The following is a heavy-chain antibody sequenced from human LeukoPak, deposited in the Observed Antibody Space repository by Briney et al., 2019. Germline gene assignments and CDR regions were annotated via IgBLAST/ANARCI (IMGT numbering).Heavy chain of an antibody. CDR3: ATGVPYYAPRCSPPLLEY. D-gene: IGHD3-16*01. V-gene: IGHV3-30*03. CDR1: GFTFTNVG. Sequence: PGRPLRLSCTPAGFTFTNVGMHWVRHAPGQGLLWVSSLYNVGKLIYNAGSEKGRSTISTDHSTIDPFLQMNNLCAEDTAVYYCATGVPYYAPRCSPPLLEYWGQGTLVTVSS. CDR2: LYNVGKLI. J-gene: IGHJ4*02.